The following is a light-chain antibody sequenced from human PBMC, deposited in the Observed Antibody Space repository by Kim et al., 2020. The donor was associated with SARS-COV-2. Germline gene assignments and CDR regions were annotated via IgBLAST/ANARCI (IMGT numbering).Light chain of an antibody. CDR2: GSI. Sequence: PGERVTLTCRASHSVSANLAWYQQKPGQAPRLLMFGSITRATGVPARFSGSGSGTEFTLTISSLQSEDFAVYYCQQYNTWPLITFGQGTRLEIK. V-gene: IGKV3-15*01. CDR3: QQYNTWPLIT. J-gene: IGKJ5*01. CDR1: HSVSAN.